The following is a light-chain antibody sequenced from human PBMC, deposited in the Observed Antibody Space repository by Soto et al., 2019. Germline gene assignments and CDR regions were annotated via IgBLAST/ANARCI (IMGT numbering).Light chain of an antibody. CDR2: GAS. J-gene: IGKJ1*01. CDR1: QSVSSN. CDR3: QQHHNWTPWT. V-gene: IGKV3D-15*01. Sequence: EIVLTQSPATLSVSPGERATLSCRASQSVSSNFAWSQHKPGPAPRLLLYGASTRATGTPARVSGSGSGTESTLTLSSLQFEHFAVYVYQQHHNWTPWTFGQGTKVDIK.